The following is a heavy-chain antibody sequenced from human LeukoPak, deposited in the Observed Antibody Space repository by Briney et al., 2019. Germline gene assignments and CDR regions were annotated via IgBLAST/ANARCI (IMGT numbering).Heavy chain of an antibody. CDR1: GFTFSSYG. D-gene: IGHD4-11*01. Sequence: PGGSLRLSCAASGFTFSSYGMHWVRQAPGKGLEWVAFIRYDGSNKYYADSVKGRFTISRDNSKNTLYLQMNSLRAEDTAVYYCARQQGLQNLNFDYWGQGALVTVSS. CDR2: IRYDGSNK. CDR3: ARQQGLQNLNFDY. J-gene: IGHJ4*02. V-gene: IGHV3-30*02.